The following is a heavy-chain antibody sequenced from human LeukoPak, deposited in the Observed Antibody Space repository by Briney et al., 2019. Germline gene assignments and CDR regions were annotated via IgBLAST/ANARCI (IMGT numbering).Heavy chain of an antibody. J-gene: IGHJ5*02. CDR3: ATVGGRITFGGVIVQPRAGLFDP. V-gene: IGHV1-69*06. CDR2: IIPIFGTA. D-gene: IGHD3-16*02. Sequence: SVKVSCKASGGTFSSYAISWVRQAPGQGLEWMGGIIPIFGTANYAQKFRGRVTITADKSTRTAYMELSSLRSEDTAVYYCATVGGRITFGGVIVQPRAGLFDPWGQGTLVTVSS. CDR1: GGTFSSYA.